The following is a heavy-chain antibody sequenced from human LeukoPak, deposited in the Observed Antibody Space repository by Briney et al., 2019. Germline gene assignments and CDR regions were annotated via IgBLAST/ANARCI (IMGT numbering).Heavy chain of an antibody. CDR2: ISSSGSTI. J-gene: IGHJ6*04. Sequence: PGGSLRLSCAASRFTFSSYEMNWVRQAPGKGLEWVSYISSSGSTIYYADSVKGRFTISRDNAKNSLYLQMNSLRAEDTAVYYCAELGITIIGGVWGKGTTVTISS. CDR3: AELGITIIGGV. V-gene: IGHV3-48*03. CDR1: RFTFSSYE. D-gene: IGHD3-10*02.